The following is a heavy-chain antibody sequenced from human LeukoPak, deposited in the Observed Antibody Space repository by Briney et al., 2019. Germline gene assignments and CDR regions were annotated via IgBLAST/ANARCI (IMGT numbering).Heavy chain of an antibody. CDR2: INHSGGT. CDR1: GGSFSGYY. Sequence: SETLSLTCVVCGGSFSGYYWSWIRQPPGKGGEGIGEINHSGGTNYNPSLKSRVIISADTSKNQFSLKLYSVTAADTAVYYCVRGLYCTSTNCYKDYWGQGTLVTVSS. V-gene: IGHV4-34*01. J-gene: IGHJ4*02. CDR3: VRGLYCTSTNCYKDY. D-gene: IGHD2-2*02.